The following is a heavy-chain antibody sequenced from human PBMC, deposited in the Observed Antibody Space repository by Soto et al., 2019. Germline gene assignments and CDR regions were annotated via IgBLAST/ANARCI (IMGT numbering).Heavy chain of an antibody. V-gene: IGHV1-2*02. Sequence: QVQLVQSGTEVKRPGDSVKVSCKASGYTFTGYYVHWVRQAPGQGLEWMGWINPNSGDTYLAQRFQGRVTMNRHPSIGTAYMELRGLTSDDTAEYYCAKGGAIVAAGTRVYLYNAMDVWGQGTTVTVSS. CDR1: GYTFTGYY. J-gene: IGHJ6*02. D-gene: IGHD1-26*01. CDR3: AKGGAIVAAGTRVYLYNAMDV. CDR2: INPNSGDT.